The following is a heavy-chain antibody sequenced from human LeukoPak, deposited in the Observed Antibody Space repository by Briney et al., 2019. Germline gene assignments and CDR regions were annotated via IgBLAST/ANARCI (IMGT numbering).Heavy chain of an antibody. J-gene: IGHJ4*02. CDR1: GFIFNSYG. CDR2: IRYDGSNK. CDR3: ATLPYYYDSSGSYYFDY. V-gene: IGHV3-30*02. Sequence: GGSLRLSRAASGFIFNSYGMHWVRQAPGKGLEWVAFIRYDGSNKYYADSVKGRFTISRDNSKNTLYLQMNSLRVEDTAVYYCATLPYYYDSSGSYYFDYWGQGTLVTVSS. D-gene: IGHD3-22*01.